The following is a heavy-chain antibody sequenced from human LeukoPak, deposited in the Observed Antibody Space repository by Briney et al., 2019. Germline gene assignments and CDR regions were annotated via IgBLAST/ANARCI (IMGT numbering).Heavy chain of an antibody. J-gene: IGHJ6*03. CDR3: ARQSYYDFYMDV. CDR2: IFHTGSA. D-gene: IGHD3-3*01. CDR1: GYSISSGYY. Sequence: SETLSLTCAVSGYSISSGYYWGWIRQPPGKGLEWIASIFHTGSASYNPSLKSRVTISVDTSKNQFSLKVTSGTAADTAVYYCARQSYYDFYMDVWGKGTTVTVSS. V-gene: IGHV4-38-2*01.